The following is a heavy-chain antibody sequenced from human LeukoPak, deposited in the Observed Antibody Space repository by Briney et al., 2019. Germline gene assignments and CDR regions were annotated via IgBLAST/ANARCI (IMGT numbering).Heavy chain of an antibody. CDR3: ARDYYDYVWGSYPNDY. V-gene: IGHV3-7*01. CDR2: IKQDGSEK. Sequence: TGGSLRLSCAASGFTFSSYWMSWVRQAPGEGLEWVANIKQDGSEKYYVDSVKGRFTISRDNAKNSLYLQMNSLRAEDTAVYYCARDYYDYVWGSYPNDYWGQGTLVTVSS. J-gene: IGHJ4*02. CDR1: GFTFSSYW. D-gene: IGHD3-16*02.